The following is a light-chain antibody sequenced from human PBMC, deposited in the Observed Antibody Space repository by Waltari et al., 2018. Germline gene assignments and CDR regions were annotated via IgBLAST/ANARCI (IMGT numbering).Light chain of an antibody. CDR1: QSIISY. V-gene: IGKV1-39*01. Sequence: DIQMTQSPSSLSASVGDRVTITCRASQSIISYLNWYQQKPGKAPKLLIYAASSLQSGVPSRFSGSGSGTDFTLTISSLQPEDFATYYCQQSYSTPQLTFGGGTKVEIK. J-gene: IGKJ4*01. CDR2: AAS. CDR3: QQSYSTPQLT.